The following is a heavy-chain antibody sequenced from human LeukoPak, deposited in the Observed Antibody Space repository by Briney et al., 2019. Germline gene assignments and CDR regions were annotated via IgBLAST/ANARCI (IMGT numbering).Heavy chain of an antibody. CDR2: IYSGGST. CDR3: ARVGGTTDFWSGYLSGRDAFDI. Sequence: GGSLRLSCAASGFTVSSNYMSWVRQAPGEGLEWGSVIYSGGSTYYADSVKGRFTISRDNSKNTLYLQMNSLRAEDTAVYYCARVGGTTDFWSGYLSGRDAFDIWGQGTMVTVSS. V-gene: IGHV3-53*01. CDR1: GFTVSSNY. J-gene: IGHJ3*02. D-gene: IGHD3-3*01.